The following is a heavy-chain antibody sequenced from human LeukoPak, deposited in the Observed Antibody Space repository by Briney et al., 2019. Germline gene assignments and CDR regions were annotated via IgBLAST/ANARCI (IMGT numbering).Heavy chain of an antibody. CDR1: GFTFSSYS. CDR3: VRAFEYSSSFDAFDI. Sequence: PGGSLRLSCAASGFTFSSYSMIWVRQAPGKGLEWVSSISVISSDIYYADSVKGRFTISRDNAKNSLYLQMNSLRAEDTAVYYCVRAFEYSSSFDAFDIWGQGTMVTVSS. CDR2: ISVISSDI. V-gene: IGHV3-21*01. D-gene: IGHD6-6*01. J-gene: IGHJ3*02.